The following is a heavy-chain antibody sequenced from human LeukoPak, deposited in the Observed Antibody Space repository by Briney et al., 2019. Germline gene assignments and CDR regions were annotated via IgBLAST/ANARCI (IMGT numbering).Heavy chain of an antibody. D-gene: IGHD3-3*01. V-gene: IGHV3-23*01. CDR2: ISGSGGST. J-gene: IGHJ3*02. CDR3: AKEFRGFLEWLPRYGDAFDI. Sequence: GGSLRLSCAASGSTFSSYAMSWVRQAPGKGLEWVSAISGSGGSTYYADSVKGRFTISRDNSKNTLYLQMNSLRAEDTAVYYCAKEFRGFLEWLPRYGDAFDIWAKGQWSPSLQ. CDR1: GSTFSSYA.